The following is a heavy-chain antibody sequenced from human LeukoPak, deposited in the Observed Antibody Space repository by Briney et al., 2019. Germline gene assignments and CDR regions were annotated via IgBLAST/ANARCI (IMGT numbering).Heavy chain of an antibody. J-gene: IGHJ4*02. CDR2: IIPIFRTA. D-gene: IGHD3-22*01. CDR1: GGTFRSFA. V-gene: IGHV1-69*13. CDR3: ARALRYYSDSSGYAFDY. Sequence: ASVKVSCKASGGTFRSFAISWVRQAPGQGLGWMGGIIPIFRTANYAQKFQGRVTITVDESTSTAYMELSSLRSEDTAVYYCARALRYYSDSSGYAFDYWGQGTLVTVSS.